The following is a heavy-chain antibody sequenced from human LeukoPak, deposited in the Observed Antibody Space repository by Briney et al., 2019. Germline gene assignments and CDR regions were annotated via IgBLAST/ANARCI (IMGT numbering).Heavy chain of an antibody. Sequence: TSVTVSCKSSGYTFTSYYMLWLRQAPGQGLEGMGIINPSGGSTTYAQKFQGRVTMTRDMSTSTVYMELSSLKSEDTAVYYCSREALQGNYFDYWGQGTLVTVSS. J-gene: IGHJ4*02. V-gene: IGHV1-46*01. CDR2: INPSGGST. CDR1: GYTFTSYY. CDR3: SREALQGNYFDY. D-gene: IGHD3-10*01.